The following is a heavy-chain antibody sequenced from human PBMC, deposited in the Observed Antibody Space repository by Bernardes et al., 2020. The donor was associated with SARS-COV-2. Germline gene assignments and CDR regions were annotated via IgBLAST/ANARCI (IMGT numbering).Heavy chain of an antibody. CDR2: INQSGST. D-gene: IGHD6-13*01. CDR1: GGSFSGYY. CDR3: ARSYMRQLVATRKAYFDY. Sequence: SETLSLTCAVYGGSFSGYYWSWIRQPPGKGLEWIGEINQSGSTKYNPSLKSRVTISVDTSKNQFSLKLSSVTAADTAVYHCARSYMRQLVATRKAYFDYWGQGTLVTVSS. J-gene: IGHJ4*02. V-gene: IGHV4-34*01.